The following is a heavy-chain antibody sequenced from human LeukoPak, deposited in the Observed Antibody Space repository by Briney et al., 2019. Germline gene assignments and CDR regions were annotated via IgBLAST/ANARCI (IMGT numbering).Heavy chain of an antibody. CDR2: IKEDGSQE. V-gene: IGHV3-7*01. Sequence: PGGSLRLSCAASGFTFSSYWMSWVRQAPGKGLEWVANIKEDGSQEYYVDSVRGRFTVSRDNARNSVYLQMNSLRAEDTAVYYCATGPLLTGYYDYWGQGTLVTVSS. D-gene: IGHD3-9*01. J-gene: IGHJ4*02. CDR3: ATGPLLTGYYDY. CDR1: GFTFSSYW.